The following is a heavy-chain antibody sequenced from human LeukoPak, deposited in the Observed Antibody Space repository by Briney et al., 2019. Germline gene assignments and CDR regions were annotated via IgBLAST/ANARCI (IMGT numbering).Heavy chain of an antibody. D-gene: IGHD5-12*01. V-gene: IGHV3-53*01. CDR2: IYSGGST. CDR3: ARGGSYYYYGMDV. CDR1: GFTFSSYA. Sequence: PGGSLRLSCAASGFTFSSYAMSWVRQAPGKGLEWVSVIYSGGSTYYADSVKGRFTISRDNSKNTLYLQMNSLRAEDTAVYYCARGGSYYYYGMDVWGQGTTVTVSS. J-gene: IGHJ6*02.